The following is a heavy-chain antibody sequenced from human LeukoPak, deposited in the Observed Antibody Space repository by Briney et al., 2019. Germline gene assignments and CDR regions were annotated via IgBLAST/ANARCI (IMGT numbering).Heavy chain of an antibody. CDR2: IYYSGST. D-gene: IGHD3-3*01. V-gene: IGHV4-59*01. J-gene: IGHJ6*03. CDR3: ERLEWTQQLWPKRGRYYYYMDV. Sequence: SETLSLTCTVSGGSISSYYWSWIRQPPGKGLEWIGYIYYSGSTNYNPSLKSRVTISVDTSKNQFSLKLSSVTAADTAVYYCERLEWTQQLWPKRGRYYYYMDVWGKGTTVTISS. CDR1: GGSISSYY.